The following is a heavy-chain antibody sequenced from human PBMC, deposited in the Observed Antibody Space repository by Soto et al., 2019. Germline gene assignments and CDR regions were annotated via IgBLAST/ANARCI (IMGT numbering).Heavy chain of an antibody. D-gene: IGHD3-16*02. V-gene: IGHV3-49*03. CDR2: IRTKAYGATT. CDR3: TRRIVWGSYRYIDY. J-gene: IGHJ4*02. Sequence: LRLSCSASGFSFGDYGITWFRQAPGKGLEWVGFIRTKAYGATTEYAASVKDRFTISRDDSKSIAYLQMNSLKTEDTAMYYCTRRIVWGSYRYIDYWGQGTVVTVSS. CDR1: GFSFGDYG.